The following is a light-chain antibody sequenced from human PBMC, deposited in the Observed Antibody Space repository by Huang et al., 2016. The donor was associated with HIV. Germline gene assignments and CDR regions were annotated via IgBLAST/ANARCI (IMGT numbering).Light chain of an antibody. CDR3: QQSESNPLT. J-gene: IGKJ4*01. CDR2: AAS. CDR1: QNINSY. Sequence: DIQMTQSPSSLSASVGDRVTITCRASQNINSYLNWYQQKSGKGPKLLIYAASSLQSGVPSRFSCSGSETYITRTISRLQPEDFATYYGQQSESNPLTFGGGTKVEIK. V-gene: IGKV1-39*01.